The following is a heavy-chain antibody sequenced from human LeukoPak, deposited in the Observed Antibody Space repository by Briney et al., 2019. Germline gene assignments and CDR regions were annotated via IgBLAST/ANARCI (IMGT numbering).Heavy chain of an antibody. Sequence: GGSLRLSCSASGFSFNNYAVHWVRQAPGKGVEYVSGINSDGGSSHYADSAKGRFTISRDNSKNALYLQLSSLRPEDTALYYCVKTMVVFGGLIRTDAFDIWGQGTMVTVSS. CDR1: GFSFNNYA. J-gene: IGHJ3*02. V-gene: IGHV3-64D*06. CDR3: VKTMVVFGGLIRTDAFDI. D-gene: IGHD3-10*01. CDR2: INSDGGSS.